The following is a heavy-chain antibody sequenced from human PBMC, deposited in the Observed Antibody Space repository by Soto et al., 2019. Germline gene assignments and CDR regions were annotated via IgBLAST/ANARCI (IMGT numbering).Heavy chain of an antibody. CDR1: GYTFTSYA. Sequence: QVQLVQSGAEEKKPGASVKVSCKASGYTFTSYAMHWVRQAPGQRLEWMGWINAGNGNTKYSQKFQGRVTITRDTSASKAYMELSSLRSEDTAVYYCARNSPILDDAFDIWGQGTMVTVSS. CDR2: INAGNGNT. CDR3: ARNSPILDDAFDI. V-gene: IGHV1-3*05. J-gene: IGHJ3*02. D-gene: IGHD3-3*01.